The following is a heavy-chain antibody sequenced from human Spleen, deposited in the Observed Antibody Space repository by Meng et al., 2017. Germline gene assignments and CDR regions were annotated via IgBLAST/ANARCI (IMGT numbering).Heavy chain of an antibody. CDR3: VRSRAWVSTGFDP. J-gene: IGHJ5*02. CDR1: GDSISSSDSY. Sequence: QLQQQVSGPGLVKPPGALSLTCSVSGDSISSSDSYWGWSRQSPGKGQEWIGSIGHSGFTYYTPSLESRVTVSVDTSRSQFSLELTSVTAADTAVYYCVRSRAWVSTGFDPWGQGTLVTVSS. V-gene: IGHV4-39*01. CDR2: IGHSGFT. D-gene: IGHD3-3*02.